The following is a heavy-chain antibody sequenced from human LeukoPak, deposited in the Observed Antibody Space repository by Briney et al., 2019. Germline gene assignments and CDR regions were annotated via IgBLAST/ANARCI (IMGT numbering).Heavy chain of an antibody. D-gene: IGHD3-22*01. CDR2: ISSSGGST. J-gene: IGHJ6*03. CDR1: GFTFSSYA. CDR3: AKAPAPYYDSSGYYYYYYYYMDV. Sequence: PGGSLRLSCAASGFTFSSYAMSWVRQAPGKGLEWVSGISSSGGSTYYADSVKGRFTISRDNSKNTLYLQMNSLRAEDTAVYYCAKAPAPYYDSSGYYYYYYYYMDVWGKGTTVTISS. V-gene: IGHV3-23*01.